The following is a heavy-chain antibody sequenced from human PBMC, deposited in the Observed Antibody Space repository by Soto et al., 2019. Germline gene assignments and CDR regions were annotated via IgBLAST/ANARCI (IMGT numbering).Heavy chain of an antibody. V-gene: IGHV3-21*01. CDR2: FSSSSKYI. CDR1: GFTFSTYS. CDR3: ARGNADYYESSGYFDY. Sequence: GGSLRLSCAASGFTFSTYSMNWVRQAPGKGLEWVSSFSSSSKYIFYADPVKGRFTISRDNAKNSVHLQMNSLRGEDTAVYYCARGNADYYESSGYFDYWGQGTLVTVSS. D-gene: IGHD3-22*01. J-gene: IGHJ4*02.